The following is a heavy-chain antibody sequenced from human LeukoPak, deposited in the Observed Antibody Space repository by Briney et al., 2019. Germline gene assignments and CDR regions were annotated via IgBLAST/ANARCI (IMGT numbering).Heavy chain of an antibody. Sequence: ASVKVSCKASGYTFTSYNMHWVRQAPGQGLERMGTTNPSGGSASYAQKFQGRVTMTRDTSTSTVYMELSSLRFEDTAVYYCARTGYSYDYYYWGQGTLVTVSS. CDR3: ARTGYSYDYYY. CDR1: GYTFTSYN. J-gene: IGHJ4*02. V-gene: IGHV1-46*01. D-gene: IGHD5-18*01. CDR2: TNPSGGSA.